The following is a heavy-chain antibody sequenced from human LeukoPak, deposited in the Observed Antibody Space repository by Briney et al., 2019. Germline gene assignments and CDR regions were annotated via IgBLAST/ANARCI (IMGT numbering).Heavy chain of an antibody. V-gene: IGHV4-39*01. CDR2: IYYSGST. CDR3: ARHAVDGYNYYYYYYYMDV. J-gene: IGHJ6*03. D-gene: IGHD5-24*01. Sequence: SETLSLTSTVAGGSISSSSYYWGWIRQPPGKGLEWIGSIYYSGSTYYNPSLKSRVTISVDTSKNQFSLKLSSVTAADTAVYYCARHAVDGYNYYYYYYYMDVWGKGTTVTVSS. CDR1: GGSISSSSYY.